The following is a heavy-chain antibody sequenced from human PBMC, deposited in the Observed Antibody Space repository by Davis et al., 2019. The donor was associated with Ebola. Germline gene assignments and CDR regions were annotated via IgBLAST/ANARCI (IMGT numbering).Heavy chain of an antibody. CDR2: MNPNSGNT. CDR1: GGTFSSYA. J-gene: IGHJ4*02. CDR3: ARSRYCSGGSCYAPPNY. V-gene: IGHV1-8*02. Sequence: ASVKVSCKASGGTFSSYAINWVRQATGQGLEWMGWMNPNSGNTGYAQKFQGRVTMTRNTSISTAYMELSSLRSEDTAVYYCARSRYCSGGSCYAPPNYWGQGTLVTVSS. D-gene: IGHD2-15*01.